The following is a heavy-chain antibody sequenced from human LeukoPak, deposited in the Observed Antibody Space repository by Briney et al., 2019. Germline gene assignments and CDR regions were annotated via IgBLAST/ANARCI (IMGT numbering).Heavy chain of an antibody. J-gene: IGHJ4*02. CDR3: ASNTGTVFDY. CDR2: VYYSGST. Sequence: SETLSLTCTVSGDFITAYYWSWIRQPPGKGLEWIGYVYYSGSTEYNPSLRSRVTISLEMSKHQFSLILTSVTAADTAVYYCASNTGTVFDYWGQGALVTVSS. V-gene: IGHV4-59*01. D-gene: IGHD7-27*01. CDR1: GDFITAYY.